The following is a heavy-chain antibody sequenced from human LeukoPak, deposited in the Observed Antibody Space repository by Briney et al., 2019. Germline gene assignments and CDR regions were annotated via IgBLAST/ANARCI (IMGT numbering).Heavy chain of an antibody. J-gene: IGHJ6*02. V-gene: IGHV4-34*01. CDR3: ARGACSSTSCYAYYYYYGMDV. Sequence: PSETLSLTCAVSGGSFSGYYWSWIRQPPGKGLEWIGEINHSGSTNYNPSLKSRVTISLDTSKTQFSLKLSSVTAADTAVYYCARGACSSTSCYAYYYYYGMDVWGQGTTVTVSS. CDR2: INHSGST. D-gene: IGHD2-2*01. CDR1: GGSFSGYY.